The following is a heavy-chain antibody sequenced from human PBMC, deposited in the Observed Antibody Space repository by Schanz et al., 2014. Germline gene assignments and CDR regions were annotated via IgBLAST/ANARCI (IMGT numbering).Heavy chain of an antibody. CDR1: GDSIGTYQ. Sequence: QVQLQESGPGLVKPSETLSLTCTVSGDSIGTYQWSWIRQPPGKGLEWIGYVYHSGVTTYKSSLTTRDRITVNKKKNQFSLNLTSVTAADTAVYYCARSTYDFWSAFDYWGQGILVAVSS. V-gene: IGHV4-59*08. J-gene: IGHJ4*02. CDR3: ARSTYDFWSAFDY. D-gene: IGHD3-3*01. CDR2: VYHSGVT.